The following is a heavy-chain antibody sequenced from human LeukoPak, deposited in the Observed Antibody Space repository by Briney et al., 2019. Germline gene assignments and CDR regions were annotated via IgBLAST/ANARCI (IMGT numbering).Heavy chain of an antibody. D-gene: IGHD6-19*01. CDR3: AKDLASGIAVAGTPNWFDP. CDR1: GFTFSDYY. Sequence: GGSLRLSCAASGFTFSDYYMSWLRQAPGKGLEWVSAISGSGGSTYYADSEKGRFNISRDNSKNTLYLQMNSLRAEDTAVYYCAKDLASGIAVAGTPNWFDPGGQGTLVTVSS. CDR2: ISGSGGST. V-gene: IGHV3-23*01. J-gene: IGHJ5*02.